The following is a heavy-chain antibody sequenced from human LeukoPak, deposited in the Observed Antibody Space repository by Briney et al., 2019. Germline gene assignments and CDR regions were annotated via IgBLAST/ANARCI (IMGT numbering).Heavy chain of an antibody. J-gene: IGHJ5*02. Sequence: ASVQVSCKASGYTFTXXXXXXXXXAPGXGXXXXXXXNPSGGXTRYSQKFXXTXXSXRDTSTSTVYMELSSLRSEDTAVYYCARGRYCSGGSCYWFDPWGQGTLVTVSS. CDR3: ARGRYCSGGSCYWFDP. CDR1: GYTFTXXX. V-gene: IGHV1-46*01. D-gene: IGHD2-15*01. CDR2: XNPSGGXT.